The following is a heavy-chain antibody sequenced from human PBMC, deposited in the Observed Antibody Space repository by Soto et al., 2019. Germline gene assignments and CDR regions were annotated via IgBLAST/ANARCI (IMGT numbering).Heavy chain of an antibody. D-gene: IGHD6-13*01. J-gene: IGHJ4*02. CDR3: ARVSSSWYKDYFDY. Sequence: QVQLVQSGAEVKKPGSSVKVSCKASGGTFSNYAISWVRQAPGQGLEWMGGIIPIFGTTNYAQRFQGRVTNTADESTSTAYMERSSLRSEDTAVYYCARVSSSWYKDYFDYWGQGTLVTVSS. V-gene: IGHV1-69*12. CDR2: IIPIFGTT. CDR1: GGTFSNYA.